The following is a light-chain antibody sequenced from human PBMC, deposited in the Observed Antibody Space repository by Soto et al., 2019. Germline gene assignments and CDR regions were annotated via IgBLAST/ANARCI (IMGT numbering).Light chain of an antibody. J-gene: IGKJ4*01. CDR3: QQYGNSPPT. CDR2: GAS. Sequence: EIVLTQSPGTLSLSPGERATLSCRASQSVSKNFFAWYQQKPGQAPRLLISGASNRATGIPDRFSGSGSGTDFSLTIDRLEPEDLAVYFCQQYGNSPPTFGGGTKVAIK. CDR1: QSVSKNF. V-gene: IGKV3-20*01.